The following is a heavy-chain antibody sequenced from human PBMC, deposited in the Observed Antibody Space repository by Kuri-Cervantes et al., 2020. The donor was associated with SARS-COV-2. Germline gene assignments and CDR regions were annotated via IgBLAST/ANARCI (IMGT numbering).Heavy chain of an antibody. V-gene: IGHV3-21*01. CDR1: GFTFSSYS. CDR3: ARESGVDWGSDAFDI. J-gene: IGHJ3*02. CDR2: ISSSSSYI. D-gene: IGHD7-27*01. Sequence: GGSLRLSCAASGFTFSSYSMNWVRQAPGKGLEWVSSISSSSSYIYYADSVKGRFTISRDNAKNSLYLQMNSLRAEDTAVYYCARESGVDWGSDAFDIWGQGTMVTVSS.